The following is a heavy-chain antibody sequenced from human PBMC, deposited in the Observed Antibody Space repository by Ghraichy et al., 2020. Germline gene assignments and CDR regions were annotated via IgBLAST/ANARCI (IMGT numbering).Heavy chain of an antibody. D-gene: IGHD4/OR15-4a*01. CDR2: IFYSGST. CDR1: GGSISVYS. CDR3: ARTSYGGPHYFFDY. V-gene: IGHV4-59*01. Sequence: SETLSLTCTVSGGSISVYSWSWIRQPPGKGLEWIGYIFYSGSTNYNPSLESRVTISVDTSKNQFSLKMRSVTAADTAVYYCARTSYGGPHYFFDYWGQGTLVTVSS. J-gene: IGHJ4*02.